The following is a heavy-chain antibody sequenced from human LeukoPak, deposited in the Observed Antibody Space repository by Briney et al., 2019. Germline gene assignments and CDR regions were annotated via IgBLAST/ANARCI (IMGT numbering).Heavy chain of an antibody. J-gene: IGHJ4*02. CDR2: ISVRSNYI. CDR3: VRLRRNSDTSGYYYYYDF. Sequence: GGSLRLSCVASGYTFSSFSINWVRQAPGKGLEWVSSISVRSNYIYYADSVRGRFSISRDDARDSLFLQMNSLRAEDTAVYYCVRLRRNSDTSGYYYYYDFWGQGTLLTVSS. V-gene: IGHV3-21*01. D-gene: IGHD3-22*01. CDR1: GYTFSSFS.